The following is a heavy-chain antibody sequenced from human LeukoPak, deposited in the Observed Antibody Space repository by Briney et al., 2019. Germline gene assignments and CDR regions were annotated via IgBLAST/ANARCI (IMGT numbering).Heavy chain of an antibody. J-gene: IGHJ4*02. Sequence: ASVKVSCKASGGTFSSYAISWVRQAPGQGLEWMGGIIPIFGTANYAQKFQGRVTIIADESTSTAYMELSSLRSEDTAVYYCAREGIAVAGTEFDYWGQGTLVAVSS. CDR2: IIPIFGTA. D-gene: IGHD6-19*01. CDR3: AREGIAVAGTEFDY. V-gene: IGHV1-69*13. CDR1: GGTFSSYA.